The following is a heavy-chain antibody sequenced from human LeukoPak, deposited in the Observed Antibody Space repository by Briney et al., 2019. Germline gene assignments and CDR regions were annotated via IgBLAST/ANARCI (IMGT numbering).Heavy chain of an antibody. CDR1: GGSFSGYY. J-gene: IGHJ4*02. D-gene: IGHD2-2*01. V-gene: IGHV4-34*01. CDR2: INHSGST. CDR3: ARGREDIVVVPAAAHFDY. Sequence: SETRSLTCAVYGGSFSGYYWSWIRQPPGKGLEWIGEINHSGSTNYNPSLKSRVTISVDTSKNQFSLKLSSVTAADTAVYYCARGREDIVVVPAAAHFDYWGQGTLVTVSS.